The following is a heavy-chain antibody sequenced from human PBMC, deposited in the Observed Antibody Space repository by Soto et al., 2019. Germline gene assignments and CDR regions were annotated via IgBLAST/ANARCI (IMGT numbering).Heavy chain of an antibody. J-gene: IGHJ5*02. CDR1: GFTFSSYG. D-gene: IGHD6-13*01. CDR3: ARGLGIAANWFDP. CDR2: IWYDGSNK. Sequence: QVQLVESGGGVVQPGRSLRLSCAASGFTFSSYGMHWVRQAPGKGLEWVAVIWYDGSNKYYADSVKGRFTISRDNSKNTLYLQMNSLRAEDTAVYYCARGLGIAANWFDPWGQGTLGNVSA. V-gene: IGHV3-33*01.